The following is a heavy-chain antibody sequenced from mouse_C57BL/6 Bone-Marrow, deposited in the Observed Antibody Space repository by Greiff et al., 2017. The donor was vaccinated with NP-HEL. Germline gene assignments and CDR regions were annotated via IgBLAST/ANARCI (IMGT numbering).Heavy chain of an antibody. V-gene: IGHV1-19*01. CDR1: GYTFTDYY. CDR3: ARHGGYYVLFAY. Sequence: EVQLQQSGPVLVKPGASVKMSCKASGYTFTDYYMNWVKQSHGKSLEWIGVINPYNGGTSYNQKFKGKATLTVDKSSSTAYMELNSLTSEDSAVYYCARHGGYYVLFAYWGQGTLVTVSA. J-gene: IGHJ3*01. D-gene: IGHD2-3*01. CDR2: INPYNGGT.